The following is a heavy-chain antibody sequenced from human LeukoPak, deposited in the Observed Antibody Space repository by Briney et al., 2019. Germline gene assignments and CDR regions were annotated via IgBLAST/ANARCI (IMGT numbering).Heavy chain of an antibody. Sequence: GGSLRLSCVASGFTFSSYAMHWVRQTPGKGLEYVSGINSNGGSTHYANSVKGRFTISRDNSKHTLYLQMGSLRAEDMAVYYCARDREYRSSTSCHYYYYYYMDVWGKGTTVTVSS. V-gene: IGHV3-64*01. D-gene: IGHD2-2*01. J-gene: IGHJ6*03. CDR2: INSNGGST. CDR1: GFTFSSYA. CDR3: ARDREYRSSTSCHYYYYYYMDV.